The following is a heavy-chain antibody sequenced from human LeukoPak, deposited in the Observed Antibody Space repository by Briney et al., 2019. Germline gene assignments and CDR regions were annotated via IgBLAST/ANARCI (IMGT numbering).Heavy chain of an antibody. D-gene: IGHD5-18*01. Sequence: GESLKISCNGSGYXFASYWISWVRQMPGKGLEWMGMIYPSDSYTNYGPSFQGHVTISADKSISTAYLQWSSLKASDTAMYYCARYNVDTAKFMVGGYWGQGTLVTVSS. CDR1: GYXFASYW. CDR3: ARYNVDTAKFMVGGY. V-gene: IGHV5-10-1*01. CDR2: IYPSDSYT. J-gene: IGHJ4*02.